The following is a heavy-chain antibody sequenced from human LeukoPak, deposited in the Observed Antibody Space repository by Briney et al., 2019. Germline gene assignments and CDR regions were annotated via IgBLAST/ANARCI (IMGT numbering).Heavy chain of an antibody. J-gene: IGHJ4*02. D-gene: IGHD6-19*01. V-gene: IGHV1-46*01. CDR1: GYTXTTRYY. CDR2: INTSGGGT. Sequence: ASVKISCKASGYTXTTRYYMHWVRQAPGQGLEWIGIINTSGGGTNYAQKFQGRVTMTRDTSTSTVYMELGSLTSEDTAVYYCARDSGWWMFDYWGQGTLVTVSS. CDR3: ARDSGWWMFDY.